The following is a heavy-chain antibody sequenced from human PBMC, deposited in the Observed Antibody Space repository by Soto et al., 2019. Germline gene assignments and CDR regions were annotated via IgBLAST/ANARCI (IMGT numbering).Heavy chain of an antibody. V-gene: IGHV3-21*01. J-gene: IGHJ4*02. CDR2: ISSSSSYI. Sequence: GGSLRLSCAASGFTFSSYSMNWVRQAPGKGLEWVSSISSSSSYIYYADSVKGRFTISRDNAKNSLYLQMNSLRAEDTALYYCARDLGIAFFSPGSFDYWGQGTLVTVSS. CDR1: GFTFSSYS. CDR3: ARDLGIAFFSPGSFDY. D-gene: IGHD2-21*01.